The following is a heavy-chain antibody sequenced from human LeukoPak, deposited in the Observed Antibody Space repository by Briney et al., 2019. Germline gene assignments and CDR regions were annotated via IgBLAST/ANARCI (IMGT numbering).Heavy chain of an antibody. J-gene: IGHJ4*02. V-gene: IGHV4-4*02. CDR1: GGSISNTNW. CDR3: AREGGPYRPLDY. Sequence: SETLSLTCGVSGGSISNTNWWTWVRQPPGKGLEWIGEVKLQGSTDYNPSLKSRVALAVDKSENHISLKLTSVTAADTAVYYCAREGGPYRPLDYSGQGTLVTV. CDR2: VKLQGST.